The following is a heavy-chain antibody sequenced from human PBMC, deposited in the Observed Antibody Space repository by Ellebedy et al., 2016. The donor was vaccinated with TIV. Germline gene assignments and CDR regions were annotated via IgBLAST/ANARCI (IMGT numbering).Heavy chain of an antibody. V-gene: IGHV6-1*01. CDR3: ARGQWLRSSFDY. J-gene: IGHJ4*02. CDR1: GDSVSRNSAA. D-gene: IGHD5-12*01. CDR2: TYYRSKWYN. Sequence: SQTLSLTCAISGDSVSRNSAAWNWIRQSPSRGLEWLGRTYYRSKWYNDYAVSVKSRITINPDTSKNQFSLKLSSVTAADTAVYYCARGQWLRSSFDYWGQGTLVTVSS.